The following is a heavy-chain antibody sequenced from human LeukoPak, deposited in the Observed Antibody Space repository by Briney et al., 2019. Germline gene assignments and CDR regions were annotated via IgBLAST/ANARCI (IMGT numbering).Heavy chain of an antibody. J-gene: IGHJ4*02. V-gene: IGHV4-59*08. CDR2: INHNGDA. CDR1: GAPISRYY. Sequence: TSETLSLTCAVSGAPISRYYYSWVRQPPGKTLQWIAYINHNGDANYDHSLKSRVTISVDTPKNQFSLKLSSVTAADTAVYYCARQGKYYYEFDYWGQGTLVTVSS. CDR3: ARQGKYYYEFDY. D-gene: IGHD3-22*01.